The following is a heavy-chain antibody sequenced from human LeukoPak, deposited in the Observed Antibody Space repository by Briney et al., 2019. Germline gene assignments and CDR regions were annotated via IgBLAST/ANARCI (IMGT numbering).Heavy chain of an antibody. D-gene: IGHD3-10*01. CDR3: AREGSLRFHFDY. V-gene: IGHV4-59*01. J-gene: IGHJ4*02. CDR2: IDYSGSI. Sequence: SETLSLTCTVSGGSISSNYWSWIRQPPGKGLEWIGYIDYSGSINYIPSLKSRVTISVDTSKNQFSLKLSSVTAADTAVYYCAREGSLRFHFDYWGQGTLVTVSS. CDR1: GGSISSNY.